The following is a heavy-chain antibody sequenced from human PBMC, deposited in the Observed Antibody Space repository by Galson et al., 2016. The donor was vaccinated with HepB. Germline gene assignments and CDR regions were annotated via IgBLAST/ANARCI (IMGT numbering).Heavy chain of an antibody. V-gene: IGHV3-30*03. CDR3: ATPYYDFWSGYNPFDY. Sequence: SLRLSCAASGFTFSSYGMHWVRQAPGKGLEWVAVISYDGSNKYYADSVKGRFTISRDNSKNQLYRQMNSLRAGDTAVYYCATPYYDFWSGYNPFDYWGQGTLVTVSS. CDR1: GFTFSSYG. J-gene: IGHJ4*02. D-gene: IGHD3-3*01. CDR2: ISYDGSNK.